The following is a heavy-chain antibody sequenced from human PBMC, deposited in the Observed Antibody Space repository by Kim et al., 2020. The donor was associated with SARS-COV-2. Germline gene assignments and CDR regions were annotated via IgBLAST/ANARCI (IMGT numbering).Heavy chain of an antibody. CDR1: GYTFTSYA. J-gene: IGHJ5*02. CDR3: AREIKTGVTMVRGLWFDP. CDR2: INTNTGNP. D-gene: IGHD3-10*01. V-gene: IGHV7-4-1*02. Sequence: ASVKVSCKASGYTFTSYAMNWVRQAPGQGLEWMGWINTNTGNPTYAQGFTGRFVFSLDTSVSTAYLQISSLKAEDTAVYYCAREIKTGVTMVRGLWFDPWGQGTMVTVSS.